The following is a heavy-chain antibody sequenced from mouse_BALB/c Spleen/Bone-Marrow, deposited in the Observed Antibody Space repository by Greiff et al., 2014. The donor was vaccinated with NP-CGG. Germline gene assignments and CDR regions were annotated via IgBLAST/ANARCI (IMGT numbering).Heavy chain of an antibody. CDR1: GFNIKDAY. Sequence: VQLQQPGAELVKPGASVKLSCTASGFNIKDAYMHWMKQRPEQGLEWIGRIAPGNGNTQYDPKFQGKATITADTSSNTAYLHLISLTSEDTAVYYCVRLPGEVNYWGQGTLVTVSA. D-gene: IGHD1-3*01. CDR2: IAPGNGNT. V-gene: IGHV14-3*02. J-gene: IGHJ3*01. CDR3: VRLPGEVNY.